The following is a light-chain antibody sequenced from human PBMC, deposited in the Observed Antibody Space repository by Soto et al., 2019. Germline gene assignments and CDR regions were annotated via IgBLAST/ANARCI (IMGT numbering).Light chain of an antibody. CDR1: SSNIGAGYE. V-gene: IGLV1-40*01. CDR2: GNT. Sequence: QSVLTQPPSVSGAPGQRVTISCTGNSSNIGAGYEVNWYQHLPGAAPKLLIYGNTNRSSGVPDCFSGSKSGTSASLAITGLQAEDEADYYCQSYDSSLSALYVFGTGTKVTVL. CDR3: QSYDSSLSALYV. J-gene: IGLJ1*01.